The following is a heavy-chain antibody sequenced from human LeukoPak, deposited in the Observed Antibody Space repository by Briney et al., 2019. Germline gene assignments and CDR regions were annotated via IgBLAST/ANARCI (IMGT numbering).Heavy chain of an antibody. CDR1: GFSVSSNS. J-gene: IGHJ4*02. CDR2: IYSGGST. CDR3: AKDAGGWYSYFDY. V-gene: IGHV3-53*01. Sequence: GGSLRLSCVASGFSVSSNSMTWVRQAPGKGLEWVSVIYSGGSTYYADSVKGRFTISRDNSKNTLYLQMNSLRAEDTAVYYCAKDAGGWYSYFDYWGQGTLVTVSS. D-gene: IGHD6-19*01.